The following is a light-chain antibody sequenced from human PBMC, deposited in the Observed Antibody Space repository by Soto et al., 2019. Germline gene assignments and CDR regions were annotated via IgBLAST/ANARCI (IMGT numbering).Light chain of an antibody. CDR2: EVS. CDR1: RSDVGYNY. V-gene: IGLV2-14*01. Sequence: QSVLTQPASVSGSPGQSITISCTGTRSDVGYNYVSWYQQHPGKAPKLMIYEVSNRPSGVSNRFSGSKSGNTASLTISGLQAEDEADYYCSSYTSTSTWVFGGGTQLTVL. J-gene: IGLJ3*02. CDR3: SSYTSTSTWV.